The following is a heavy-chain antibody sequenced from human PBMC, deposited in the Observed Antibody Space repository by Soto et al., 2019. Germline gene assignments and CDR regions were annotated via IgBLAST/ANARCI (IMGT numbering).Heavy chain of an antibody. V-gene: IGHV1-69*01. J-gene: IGHJ4*02. D-gene: IGHD4-4*01. CDR1: GGTFSSYA. Sequence: QVQLVQSGAEVKKPGSSVKVSCKASGGTFSSYAISWVRQAPGQGLEWMGGIIPIFGTANYAQKFQGRVTITADESTRTAYMELSSLRSEDTAVYYCARVPSKLAYSNYPPEPYFDFWGQGTLVTVSS. CDR3: ARVPSKLAYSNYPPEPYFDF. CDR2: IIPIFGTA.